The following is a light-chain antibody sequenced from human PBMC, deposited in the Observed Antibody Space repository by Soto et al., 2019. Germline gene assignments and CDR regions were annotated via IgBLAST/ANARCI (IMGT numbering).Light chain of an antibody. V-gene: IGKV3-20*01. CDR1: QSVSSNY. J-gene: IGKJ4*01. CDR2: RES. CDR3: QKYGSSPLT. Sequence: EIVLTRSPGTLSLSPGERATLSCRASQSVSSNYLAWYQQKPGQAPKVLIYRESSRATGIPDRLSGSGSGTDFNLTISSLEPEDFAVYYCQKYGSSPLTCGGGTKVDIK.